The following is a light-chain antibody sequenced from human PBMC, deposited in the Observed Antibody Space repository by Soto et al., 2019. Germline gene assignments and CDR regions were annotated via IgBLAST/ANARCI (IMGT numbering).Light chain of an antibody. V-gene: IGKV3-20*01. CDR2: GAS. J-gene: IGKJ1*01. CDR3: QQYGSSGT. CDR1: QTVGVR. Sequence: EIVLTQSPATLSSSPGERATLSCRASQTVGVRLAWYQHKPGQAPRLIIYGASNRATGIPDRFSGSGSGTDFTLTISRLEPEDFAVYYCQQYGSSGTFGQGTKVDIK.